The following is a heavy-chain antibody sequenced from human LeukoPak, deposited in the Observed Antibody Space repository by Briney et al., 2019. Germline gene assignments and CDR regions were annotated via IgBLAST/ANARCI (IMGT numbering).Heavy chain of an antibody. CDR1: GFTFSSYW. Sequence: GGSLRLSCAASGFTFSSYWMSWVRQAPGKGLEWVANIKQDGREKYYVDSVKGRFTISRDDAKNSLYLQMNSLRAVDTAVYYCARDLDPSSSPFPYYFDYWGQGTLVTVSS. CDR2: IKQDGREK. V-gene: IGHV3-7*01. J-gene: IGHJ4*02. D-gene: IGHD6-6*01. CDR3: ARDLDPSSSPFPYYFDY.